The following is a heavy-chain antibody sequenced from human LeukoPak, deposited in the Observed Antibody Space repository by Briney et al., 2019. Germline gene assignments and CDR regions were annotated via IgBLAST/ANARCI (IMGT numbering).Heavy chain of an antibody. CDR1: GFTFSSYG. J-gene: IGHJ4*02. D-gene: IGHD3-22*01. V-gene: IGHV3-30*18. CDR3: AKTPIVVVIPYFDY. Sequence: GGSLRLSCAASGFTFSSYGMHWVRQAPGKGLEWVAVISYDGSNKYYADSVKGRFTISRDNSKNTLYLQMNSLRAEDTAVYYCAKTPIVVVIPYFDYWGQGTLVTVSS. CDR2: ISYDGSNK.